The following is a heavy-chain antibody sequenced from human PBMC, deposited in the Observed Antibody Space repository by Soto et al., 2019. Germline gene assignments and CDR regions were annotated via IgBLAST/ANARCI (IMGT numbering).Heavy chain of an antibody. D-gene: IGHD6-13*01. Sequence: QVQLQQWGAGLLKPSDTLSLTCAVYGGSFSGYYWSWIRQPPGKGLEWIGEIKHSGSTNYNPSLKSRVTISVDTSKSQFSLTLISVTAADTAVYYVARTAKGSSWYPAFDYWGQGTLVTVSS. J-gene: IGHJ4*02. CDR2: IKHSGST. CDR3: ARTAKGSSWYPAFDY. V-gene: IGHV4-34*01. CDR1: GGSFSGYY.